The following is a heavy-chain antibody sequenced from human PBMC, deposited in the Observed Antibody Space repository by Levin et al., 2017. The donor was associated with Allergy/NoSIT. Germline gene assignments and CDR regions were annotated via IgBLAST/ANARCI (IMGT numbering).Heavy chain of an antibody. D-gene: IGHD6-13*01. CDR2: ISAYNGNT. CDR3: ARDKAPGIAPSLKPNYYYYGMDV. V-gene: IGHV1-18*01. CDR1: FSPFPLSF. Sequence: SFPSSFSPFPLSFLLFFLPSPFPFLSFLGWISAYNGNTNYAQKLQGRVTMTTDTSTSTAYMELRSLRSDDTAVYYCARDKAPGIAPSLKPNYYYYGMDVWGQGTTVTVSS. J-gene: IGHJ6*02.